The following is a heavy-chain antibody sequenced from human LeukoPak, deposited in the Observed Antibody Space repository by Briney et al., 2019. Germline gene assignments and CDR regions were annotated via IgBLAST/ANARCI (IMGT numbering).Heavy chain of an antibody. D-gene: IGHD3-10*01. CDR1: GFTVSSNY. J-gene: IGHJ6*04. Sequence: GGSLRLSCAASGFTVSSNYMSWVRQAPGKGLEWVSVIYSGGSTYYADSVKGRFTISRDNSKNTLYLQMNSLRAEDTAVYYCARDLRFGEKDYYYGMDVWGKGTTVTVSP. V-gene: IGHV3-53*01. CDR3: ARDLRFGEKDYYYGMDV. CDR2: IYSGGST.